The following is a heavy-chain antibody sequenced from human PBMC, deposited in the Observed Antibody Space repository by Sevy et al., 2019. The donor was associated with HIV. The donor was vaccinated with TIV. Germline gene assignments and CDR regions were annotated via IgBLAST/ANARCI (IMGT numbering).Heavy chain of an antibody. CDR1: GFTFSSYA. Sequence: GGSLRLSCAASGFTFSSYAMSWVRQAPGKGLEWVSAISGSGGSTYYADSVKGRFTISRDNSKNTLYLQMNSLRAEDTAVSYCAAVSGGFQRACYYYYYMDVWGKGTTVTVSS. CDR3: AAVSGGFQRACYYYYYMDV. J-gene: IGHJ6*03. D-gene: IGHD2-15*01. V-gene: IGHV3-23*01. CDR2: ISGSGGST.